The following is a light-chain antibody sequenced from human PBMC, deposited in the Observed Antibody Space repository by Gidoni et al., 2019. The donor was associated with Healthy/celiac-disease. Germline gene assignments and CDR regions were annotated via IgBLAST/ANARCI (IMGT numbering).Light chain of an antibody. V-gene: IGKV3-20*01. CDR1: QSVSSSY. Sequence: EIVLTQSPGTLSLSTGERATLSCRASQSVSSSYLAWYKQKPGQAPRLLIYGASSRAPGIPDRFSGSGSGTDFTLTISRLEHEDVAVYYCKQYGSPTFGQGTKVEIK. CDR3: KQYGSPT. CDR2: GAS. J-gene: IGKJ1*01.